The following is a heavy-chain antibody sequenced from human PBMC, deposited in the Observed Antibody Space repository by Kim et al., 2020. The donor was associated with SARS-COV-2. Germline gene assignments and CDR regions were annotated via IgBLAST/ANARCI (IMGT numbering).Heavy chain of an antibody. Sequence: GGSLSLSCAASGFTFSSSAMSWVRQAPGKGLEWVSSISGNGGSTYYADSVKGRFTISRDTSKKPLFRKMKNLRPGDTAGYICSKGAGPRLIFDFWGQG. CDR1: GFTFSSSA. CDR2: ISGNGGST. D-gene: IGHD3-16*01. CDR3: SKGAGPRLIFDF. J-gene: IGHJ4*02. V-gene: IGHV3-23*01.